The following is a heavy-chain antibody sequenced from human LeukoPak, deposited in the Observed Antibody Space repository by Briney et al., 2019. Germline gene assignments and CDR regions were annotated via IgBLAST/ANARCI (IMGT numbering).Heavy chain of an antibody. CDR2: IIPIFGTA. D-gene: IGHD3-16*01. Sequence: SVKVSCKASGGTFSSYAISWVRQAPGQGLEWMGGIIPIFGTANYAQKFQGRVTITADKSTSTAYMELSSLRSEDTAVYYCARHYDYVWGGIDYWGQGTLDTVSS. CDR1: GGTFSSYA. CDR3: ARHYDYVWGGIDY. J-gene: IGHJ4*02. V-gene: IGHV1-69*06.